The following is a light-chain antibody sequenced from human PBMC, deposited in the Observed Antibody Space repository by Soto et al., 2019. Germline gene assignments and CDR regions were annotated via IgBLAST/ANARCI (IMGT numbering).Light chain of an antibody. CDR3: QSYDSSLSGGV. CDR2: ANS. J-gene: IGLJ3*02. CDR1: SSNIGTRYD. Sequence: QSVLTQPPSVSGAPGQRVTISCTGSSSNIGTRYDVHWYQQLPGTAPKLLIYANSNRPSGVPDRFSGSKSGTSASLAITGLQAEDEADYYCQSYDSSLSGGVFGGGTKLTVL. V-gene: IGLV1-40*01.